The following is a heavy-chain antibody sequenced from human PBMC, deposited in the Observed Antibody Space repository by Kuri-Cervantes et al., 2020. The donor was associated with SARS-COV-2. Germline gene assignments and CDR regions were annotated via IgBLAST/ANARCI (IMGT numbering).Heavy chain of an antibody. CDR1: GYSISSGYY. J-gene: IGHJ3*02. D-gene: IGHD6-6*01. CDR3: ARRGAGSSSAAFDI. V-gene: IGHV4-38-2*01. Sequence: CAVSGYSISSGYYWGWIRQPPGKGLEWIGIIYHRGSSYYNPSLRSRVTVSVDTSKNQFSLKLSSVTAADTAVYYCARRGAGSSSAAFDIWGQGTMVTVSS. CDR2: IYHRGSS.